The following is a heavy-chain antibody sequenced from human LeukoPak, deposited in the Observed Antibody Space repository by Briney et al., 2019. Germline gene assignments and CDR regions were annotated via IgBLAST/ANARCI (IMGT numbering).Heavy chain of an antibody. CDR1: GFTFSSYW. Sequence: GGSLRLSCAASGFTFSSYWMSWVRQAPGKGLEWVANIKQDGSEKYYVDSVKGRFTISRGNAKNSLYLQMNSLRAEDTAVYYCARDDCSSISCYHNWFDPWGQGTLVTVSS. CDR3: ARDDCSSISCYHNWFDP. CDR2: IKQDGSEK. J-gene: IGHJ5*02. D-gene: IGHD2-2*01. V-gene: IGHV3-7*01.